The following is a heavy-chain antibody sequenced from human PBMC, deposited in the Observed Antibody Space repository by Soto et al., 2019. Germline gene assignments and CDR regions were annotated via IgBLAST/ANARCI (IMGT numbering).Heavy chain of an antibody. J-gene: IGHJ4*02. CDR3: AREGSYSAYNFAHGIQLWSFDF. D-gene: IGHD5-12*01. CDR1: CGSINTFY. Sequence: SSATLSRTGTVSCGSINTFYWIWVRQPAGKGLDCIGRIFSSGSTSFNPSLESRVAMSVDTSKNHFSLNLSSVTAADMAVYYCAREGSYSAYNFAHGIQLWSFDFWGQGALVTVSS. CDR2: IFSSGST. V-gene: IGHV4-4*07.